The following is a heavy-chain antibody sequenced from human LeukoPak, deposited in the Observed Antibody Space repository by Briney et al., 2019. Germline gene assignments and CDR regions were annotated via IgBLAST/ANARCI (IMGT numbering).Heavy chain of an antibody. CDR3: AREWWYLDY. Sequence: GGSLRLSCAASGFTFTAYSMTWVRQAPGRGLEWVARIKEDGTDIHYVDSVKGRFTISRDNAKNSVYLQMNSLRAEDTAAYYCAREWWYLDYWGQGTLVTVSS. D-gene: IGHD2-15*01. CDR2: IKEDGTDI. CDR1: GFTFTAYS. V-gene: IGHV3-7*05. J-gene: IGHJ4*02.